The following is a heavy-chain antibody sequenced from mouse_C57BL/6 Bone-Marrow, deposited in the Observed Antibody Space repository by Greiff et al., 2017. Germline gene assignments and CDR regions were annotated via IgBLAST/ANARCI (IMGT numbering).Heavy chain of an antibody. CDR2: INPSTGGT. CDR1: GYSFTGYY. D-gene: IGHD4-1*01. J-gene: IGHJ1*03. V-gene: IGHV1-42*01. Sequence: EVQLQQSGPELVKPGASVKISCKASGYSFTGYYMNWVKQSPEKSLEWIGEINPSTGGTTYKQKFKAKATLTVDKSSSTAYMHLKSLTSEDSAVYYCAITGGYFDVWGTGTTVTVSS. CDR3: AITGGYFDV.